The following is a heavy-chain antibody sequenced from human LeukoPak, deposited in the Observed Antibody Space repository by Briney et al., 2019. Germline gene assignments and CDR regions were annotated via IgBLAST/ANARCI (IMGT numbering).Heavy chain of an antibody. Sequence: SETLSLTCAVSGGSISIGGYSWSWIRQPPGKALEWIGYIYHSGSTDYNPSLKSRVTISVDKSKNQFSLKLSSVTAADTAMYYCARESPTTALAYWGQGTLVTVSS. CDR2: IYHSGST. CDR1: GGSISIGGYS. D-gene: IGHD4-17*01. CDR3: ARESPTTALAY. J-gene: IGHJ4*02. V-gene: IGHV4-30-2*01.